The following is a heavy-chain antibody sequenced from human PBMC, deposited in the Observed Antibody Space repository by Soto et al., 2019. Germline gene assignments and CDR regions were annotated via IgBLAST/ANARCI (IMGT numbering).Heavy chain of an antibody. CDR1: GASVRSGNYY. V-gene: IGHV4-30-4*01. CDR3: VGTGTTDDY. CDR2: IYNSGGS. Sequence: SETLSLTCSVSGASVRSGNYYWSCIRQAPGKGLEWIGYIYNSGGSYYNPSLKGRLTISIDTSKNQFSLKLNSVTAADTAIYYCVGTGTTDDYWGRGTLVTVSS. D-gene: IGHD4-17*01. J-gene: IGHJ4*02.